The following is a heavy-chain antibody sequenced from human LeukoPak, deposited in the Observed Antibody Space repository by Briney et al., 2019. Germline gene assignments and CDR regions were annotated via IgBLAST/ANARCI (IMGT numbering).Heavy chain of an antibody. J-gene: IGHJ4*02. CDR1: GGAVNSYY. Sequence: SETLSLTCNVSGGAVNSYYWSWIRQTPGEGLKWIGYISHNGNIDYAPSLKSRVTMSIDTTKNQFSLKLTSVTAADTALYFCARGFCSDEICQVFTHWGQGTLVTVSS. V-gene: IGHV4-59*02. CDR2: ISHNGNI. CDR3: ARGFCSDEICQVFTH. D-gene: IGHD3-3*01.